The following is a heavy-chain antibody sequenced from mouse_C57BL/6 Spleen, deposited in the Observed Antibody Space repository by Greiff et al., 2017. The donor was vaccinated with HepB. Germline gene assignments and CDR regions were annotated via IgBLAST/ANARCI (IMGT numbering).Heavy chain of an antibody. J-gene: IGHJ3*01. CDR2: LDPEDGEP. CDR3: ARSGYDYEWFAY. Sequence: EVKLLESGAELVKPGASVKLSCTASGFNIKDYYMHWVKQRTEQGLEWIGRLDPEDGEPKYAPKFQGKATITADTASNTAYLQLSSLTSEDTAVYYCARSGYDYEWFAYWGQGTLVTVSA. CDR1: GFNIKDYY. V-gene: IGHV14-2*01. D-gene: IGHD2-4*01.